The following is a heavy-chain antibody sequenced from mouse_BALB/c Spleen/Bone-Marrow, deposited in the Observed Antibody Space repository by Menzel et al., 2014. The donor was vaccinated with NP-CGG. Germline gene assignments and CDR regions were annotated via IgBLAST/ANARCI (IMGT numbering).Heavy chain of an antibody. D-gene: IGHD1-2*01. CDR1: GYSFTSYW. J-gene: IGHJ2*01. CDR3: ARVGLRLPYYFDY. CDR2: IDPSDSET. Sequence: QLQQSGPQVVRPGASVKISCKASGYSFTSYWMHWVKQRPGQGLEWIGMIDPSDSETRLNQKFKDKATLTVDKSSSTAYMQLSSPTSEDSAVYYCARVGLRLPYYFDYWGQGTTLTVSS. V-gene: IGHV1S126*01.